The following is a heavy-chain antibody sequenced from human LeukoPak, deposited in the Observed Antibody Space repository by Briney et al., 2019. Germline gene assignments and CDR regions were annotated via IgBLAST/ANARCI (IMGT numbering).Heavy chain of an antibody. D-gene: IGHD3-3*01. V-gene: IGHV4-30-2*01. CDR3: ARGRGTIFGVVIRVAFDI. CDR1: GGSISSGGYS. Sequence: SETLSLTCTVSGGSISSGGYSWSWIRQPPGTGLEWIGYIYHSGSTYYNPSLKSRVTISVDRSKNQFSLKLSSVTAADTAVYYCARGRGTIFGVVIRVAFDIWGQGTMVTVSS. CDR2: IYHSGST. J-gene: IGHJ3*02.